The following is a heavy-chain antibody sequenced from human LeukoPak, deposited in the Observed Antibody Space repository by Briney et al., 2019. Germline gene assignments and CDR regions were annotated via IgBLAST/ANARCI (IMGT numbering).Heavy chain of an antibody. D-gene: IGHD1-26*01. J-gene: IGHJ3*02. Sequence: ASVKVSCKASGYTFTGYYVHWVRQAPGQGLEWLGRINPNSGETNYAQNFQGRVTMTRDTSISTVYMELSRLRSDDTAVYYCARDSPIVGTFYAFDIWGQGTMVTVSP. CDR2: INPNSGET. CDR3: ARDSPIVGTFYAFDI. CDR1: GYTFTGYY. V-gene: IGHV1-2*06.